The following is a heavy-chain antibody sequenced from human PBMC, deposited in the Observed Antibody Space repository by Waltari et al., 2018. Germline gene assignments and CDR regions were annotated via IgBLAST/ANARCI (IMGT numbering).Heavy chain of an antibody. V-gene: IGHV3-23*01. CDR3: AKDWDTAMGIFDY. D-gene: IGHD5-18*01. CDR2: ISGSGGST. CDR1: GFTVSSYA. Sequence: EVQLLGSGGGWVQPGGSLRLSCAASGFTVSSYARRGVRQAPGKGLEWVSAISGSGGSTYYADSVQGRFTISRDNSKNTLYLQMNSLRAEDTAVYYCAKDWDTAMGIFDYWGQGTLVTVSS. J-gene: IGHJ4*02.